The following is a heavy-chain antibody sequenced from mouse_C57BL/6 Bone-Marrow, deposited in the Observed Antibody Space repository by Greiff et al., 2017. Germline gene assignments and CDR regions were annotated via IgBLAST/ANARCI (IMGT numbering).Heavy chain of an antibody. CDR2: INPNNGGT. D-gene: IGHD1-1*01. V-gene: IGHV1-26*01. CDR1: GYTFTDYY. J-gene: IGHJ4*01. Sequence: EVQLQQSGPELVKPGASVKISCKASGYTFTDYYMNWVKQSHGKSLEWIGDINPNNGGTSYNQKFKGKATLTVDKSSSTAYMELRSLTSEDSAVYYCARSYGSSYYAMDYWGQGTPVTVSS. CDR3: ARSYGSSYYAMDY.